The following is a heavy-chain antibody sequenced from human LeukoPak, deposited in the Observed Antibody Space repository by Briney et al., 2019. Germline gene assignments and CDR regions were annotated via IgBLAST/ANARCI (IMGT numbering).Heavy chain of an antibody. J-gene: IGHJ4*02. D-gene: IGHD5-12*01. CDR2: ISGSGGST. CDR3: AKTSSGYGPVRYYFDY. CDR1: GFTFSNYA. Sequence: GGSLRLSCAASGFTFSNYAMSWVRQAPGKGLEWVSAISGSGGSTYYADSVKGRFTISRDNSKNTLYLQMNSLRAEDTAVYYCAKTSSGYGPVRYYFDYWGQGTLVTVSS. V-gene: IGHV3-23*01.